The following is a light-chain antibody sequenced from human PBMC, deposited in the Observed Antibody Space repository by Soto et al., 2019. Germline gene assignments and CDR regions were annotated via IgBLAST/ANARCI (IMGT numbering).Light chain of an antibody. J-gene: IGLJ2*01. Sequence: QSALTQPPSASGSPGQSVTISCTGTSSDVGAYNYVSWYQQHPGKAPKLMIYEVSERPSGVPDRFSGSKSGNTASLTVSGLQAEDEADYYCSSYGGINNFVVFGGGTKVTVL. CDR2: EVS. CDR1: SSDVGAYNY. V-gene: IGLV2-8*01. CDR3: SSYGGINNFVV.